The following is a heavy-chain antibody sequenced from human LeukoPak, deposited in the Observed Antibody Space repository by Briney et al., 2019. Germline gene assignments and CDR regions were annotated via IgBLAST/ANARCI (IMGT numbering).Heavy chain of an antibody. CDR2: IYHSGIT. J-gene: IGHJ3*02. CDR1: GGSISSGGYS. CDR3: ARAGYSGYDYGDAFDI. V-gene: IGHV4-30-2*01. D-gene: IGHD5-12*01. Sequence: SQTLSLTCAVSGGSISSGGYSWSWIRQPPGKGLEWIGYIYHSGITYYNPSLKSRVTISVDRSKNQFSLKLSSVAAADTAVYYCARAGYSGYDYGDAFDIWGQGTMVTVSS.